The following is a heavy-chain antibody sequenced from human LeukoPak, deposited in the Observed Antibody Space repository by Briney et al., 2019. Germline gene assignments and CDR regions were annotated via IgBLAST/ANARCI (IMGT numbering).Heavy chain of an antibody. CDR3: ARAGCSGGSCYSGGLYYYYGMDV. V-gene: IGHV3-7*03. Sequence: PGGSLRLSCAASGFTFSSYWMSWVRQAPGKGLEWVANIKQDGSEKDYVDVGEGRFTISRDNAKNSLYLQMNSRRAEDTAVYYCARAGCSGGSCYSGGLYYYYGMDVWGKGTTVTVSS. CDR1: GFTFSSYW. D-gene: IGHD2-15*01. J-gene: IGHJ6*04. CDR2: IKQDGSEK.